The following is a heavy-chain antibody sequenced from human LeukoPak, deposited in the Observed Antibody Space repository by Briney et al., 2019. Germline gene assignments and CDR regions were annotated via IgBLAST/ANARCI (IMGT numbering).Heavy chain of an antibody. CDR3: ARDRGYCSGGACYVFDS. D-gene: IGHD2-15*01. CDR1: GGTFRSYV. J-gene: IGHJ4*02. V-gene: IGHV1-69*05. Sequence: ASVTVSCKASGGTFRSYVFSWLRQAPGTGLEGMGGIIPMFGTANYGEKFQGRVTMTTDESKSTAYMELSSLRSEDTAIYYCARDRGYCSGGACYVFDSWGQGTLVTVSS. CDR2: IIPMFGTA.